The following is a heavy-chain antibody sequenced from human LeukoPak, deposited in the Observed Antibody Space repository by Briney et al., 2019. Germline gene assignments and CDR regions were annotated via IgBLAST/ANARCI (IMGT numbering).Heavy chain of an antibody. CDR1: GGTFSSYA. Sequence: GASVKVSCKASGGTFSSYAISWVRQAPGQGLEWMGRIIPILGIANYAQKFQGRVTITADKSTSTAYMELSSLRSEDTAVYYCAGVYYYGSGRDYYYGMDVWGQGTTVTVSS. CDR3: AGVYYYGSGRDYYYGMDV. CDR2: IIPILGIA. J-gene: IGHJ6*02. V-gene: IGHV1-69*04. D-gene: IGHD3-10*01.